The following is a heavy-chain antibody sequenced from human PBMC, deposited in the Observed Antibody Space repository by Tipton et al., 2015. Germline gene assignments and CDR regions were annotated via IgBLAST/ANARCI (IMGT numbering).Heavy chain of an antibody. CDR2: ISSTSSTT. CDR1: GFTFSGYN. V-gene: IGHV3-48*02. D-gene: IGHD3-10*01. Sequence: SLRLSCAASGFTFSGYNMNWVRQAPGKGLEWVAYISSTSSTTYYADSVKGRFTISRDNAKNSLYLQMNSLRDEDTAVYYCAKAAYYYGSGSYYYFDYWGQGILVTVS. CDR3: AKAAYYYGSGSYYYFDY. J-gene: IGHJ4*02.